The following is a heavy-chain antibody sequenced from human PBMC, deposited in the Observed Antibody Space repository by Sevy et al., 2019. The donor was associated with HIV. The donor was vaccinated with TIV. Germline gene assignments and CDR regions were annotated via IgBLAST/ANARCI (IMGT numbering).Heavy chain of an antibody. CDR3: AKNRPPGGSYFSRHAMDV. CDR2: ISYDGNYR. CDR1: GFTFSTYD. J-gene: IGHJ6*02. D-gene: IGHD3-16*01. V-gene: IGHV3-30*18. Sequence: GGSLRLSCAASGFTFSTYDIHWVRQAPGKGLEWVAIISYDGNYREYADSVRGRFSMSRDNSKNTVYLQMNDLSIEDTAVYYCAKNRPPGGSYFSRHAMDVWGRGTTVTVSS.